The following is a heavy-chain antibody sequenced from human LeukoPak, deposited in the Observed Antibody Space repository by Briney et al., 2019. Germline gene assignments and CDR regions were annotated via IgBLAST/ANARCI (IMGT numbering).Heavy chain of an antibody. CDR1: GGSISSSSYY. J-gene: IGHJ4*02. D-gene: IGHD4-23*01. V-gene: IGHV4-39*01. CDR3: ARNMPSGGY. Sequence: KTSETLSLTCTVSGGSISSSSYYWGWIRQPPGKGLEWIGSIYYSGSTYYNPSLKSRVTISVDTSKNQFSLKLSSVTAADTAVYYCARNMPSGGYWGQGTLVTVSS. CDR2: IYYSGST.